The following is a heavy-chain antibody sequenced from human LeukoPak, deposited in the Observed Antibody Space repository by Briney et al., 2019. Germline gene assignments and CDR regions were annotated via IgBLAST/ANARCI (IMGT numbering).Heavy chain of an antibody. CDR3: ARDPKMNAAADI. CDR2: IYTSGST. J-gene: IGHJ3*02. Sequence: PSETLSLTCTVSGGSISSYYWSWVRQPAGKGLEWIGRIYTSGSTNYIPSLKSRVTMSVDTSKNQFSLKLSSVTAADTAVYYCARDPKMNAAADIWGQGTMVTVSS. CDR1: GGSISSYY. V-gene: IGHV4-4*07. D-gene: IGHD6-25*01.